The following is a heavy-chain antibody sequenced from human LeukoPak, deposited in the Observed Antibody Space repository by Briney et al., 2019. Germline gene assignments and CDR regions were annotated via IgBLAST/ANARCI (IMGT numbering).Heavy chain of an antibody. Sequence: KPSETLSLTCTVSGGSISSSSYYWGWIRQPPGKGLEWIGSIYYSGSTYYNPSLKSRVTISVDTSKNQFSLKLSSVTAADTAVYYCARDRGSSWYKDSYYFDYWGQGTLVTVSS. CDR3: ARDRGSSWYKDSYYFDY. D-gene: IGHD6-13*01. CDR2: IYYSGST. CDR1: GGSISSSSYY. J-gene: IGHJ4*02. V-gene: IGHV4-39*07.